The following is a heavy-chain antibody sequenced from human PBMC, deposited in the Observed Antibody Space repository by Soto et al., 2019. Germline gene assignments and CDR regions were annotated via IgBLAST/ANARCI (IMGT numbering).Heavy chain of an antibody. D-gene: IGHD3-3*01. V-gene: IGHV4-4*02. CDR1: GGSISSSNW. Sequence: SETLSLTCAVSGGSISSSNWWSWVRQPPGKGLEWIGEIYHSGSTNYNPSLKSRVTISVDKSKNQFSLKLSSVTAADTAVYYCARDNRPYYDFWSGYGGYYYYGMDVWGQGTTVTVSS. J-gene: IGHJ6*02. CDR2: IYHSGST. CDR3: ARDNRPYYDFWSGYGGYYYYGMDV.